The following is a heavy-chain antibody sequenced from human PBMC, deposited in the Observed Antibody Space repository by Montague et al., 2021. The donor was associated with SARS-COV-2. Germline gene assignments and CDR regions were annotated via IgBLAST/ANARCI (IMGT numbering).Heavy chain of an antibody. CDR3: ARDSVVVAAMYYYYGMDV. D-gene: IGHD2-15*01. J-gene: IGHJ6*02. V-gene: IGHV3-7*01. CDR2: IKQDGSEK. Sequence: SLRLSCAAFGFTFSSYWMSWVRQAPGKGLEWVANIKQDGSEKYYVDSVKGRFTISRDNAKNSLYLQMNSLRAEDTAVYYCARDSVVVAAMYYYYGMDVWGQGTTVTVSS. CDR1: GFTFSSYW.